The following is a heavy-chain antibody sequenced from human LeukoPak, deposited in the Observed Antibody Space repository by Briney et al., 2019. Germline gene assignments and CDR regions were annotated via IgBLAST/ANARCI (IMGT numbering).Heavy chain of an antibody. V-gene: IGHV3-48*01. CDR3: ARAKRNGFDI. J-gene: IGHJ3*02. Sequence: GGSLRLSCAASGFTFSNYSMNWVRQAPGKGLEWVSYISRSSSTIYYADSVKGRFTISRDNAKNSLYLQMNSLRAEDTAVYYCARAKRNGFDIWGQGTMVTVSS. CDR2: ISRSSSTI. CDR1: GFTFSNYS.